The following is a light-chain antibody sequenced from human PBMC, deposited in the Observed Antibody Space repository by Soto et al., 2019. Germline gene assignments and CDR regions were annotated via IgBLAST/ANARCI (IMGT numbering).Light chain of an antibody. CDR2: LNSDGRH. J-gene: IGLJ2*01. CDR1: SGHSTYA. CDR3: HTWGPGGDVV. V-gene: IGLV4-69*01. Sequence: QLVLTQSPSASASLGASVKLTCTLSSGHSTYAIAWHQQQPEKGPRYLMKLNSDGRHSKGDGIPDRFSGTSSGAERYLTISSLQSEDEADYYCHTWGPGGDVVFGGGTKLTVL.